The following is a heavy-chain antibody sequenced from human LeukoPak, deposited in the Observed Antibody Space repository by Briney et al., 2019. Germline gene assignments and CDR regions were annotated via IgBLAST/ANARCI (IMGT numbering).Heavy chain of an antibody. CDR3: ARVGVGSTKYSDY. J-gene: IGHJ4*02. V-gene: IGHV3-21*01. Sequence: GGSLRLSCAASGFTFSSYSMNWVRQAPGKGLEWVSSISSGSSYIYYADSVKGRFTISRDNAKNSLYLQMNSLRDEDTAVYYCARVGVGSTKYSDYWGQGSLVTVSP. CDR1: GFTFSSYS. D-gene: IGHD3-3*01. CDR2: ISSGSSYI.